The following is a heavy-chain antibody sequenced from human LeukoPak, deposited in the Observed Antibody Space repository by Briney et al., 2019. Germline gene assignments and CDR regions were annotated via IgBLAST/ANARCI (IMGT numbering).Heavy chain of an antibody. CDR3: ARDFEDYYDSSGSYYFDY. V-gene: IGHV4-39*07. CDR1: GGSISSSSYY. D-gene: IGHD3-22*01. CDR2: IYTSGST. Sequence: SETLSLTCAVSGGSISSSSYYWGWIRQPPGKGLEWIGRIYTSGSTIYNPALKSRVTMSVDTSKNQFSLKLSSVTAADTAVYYCARDFEDYYDSSGSYYFDYWGQGTLVTVSS. J-gene: IGHJ4*02.